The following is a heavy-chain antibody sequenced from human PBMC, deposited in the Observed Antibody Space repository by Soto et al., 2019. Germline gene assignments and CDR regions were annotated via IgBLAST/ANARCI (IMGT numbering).Heavy chain of an antibody. D-gene: IGHD6-13*01. CDR1: GYTLTELS. CDR2: FDPEDGVT. J-gene: IGHJ4*02. CDR3: ANGYSRSGYYFDY. Sequence: ASVKVSCKVSGYTLTELSMHWVRQAPGKGLERMGGFDPEDGVTIYAQKFQGRVTITEDTSTDTAYMELSSLRSEDTAVYFCANGYSRSGYYFDYWGQGTLVTVSS. V-gene: IGHV1-24*01.